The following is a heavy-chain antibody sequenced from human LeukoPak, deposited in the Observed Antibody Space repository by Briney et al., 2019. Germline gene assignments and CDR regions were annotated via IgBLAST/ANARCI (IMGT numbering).Heavy chain of an antibody. D-gene: IGHD1-26*01. J-gene: IGHJ4*02. CDR3: ARDRWELHVDY. CDR2: INSDGSST. CDR1: GFSLSNYW. V-gene: IGHV3-74*01. Sequence: GGSLRLSCAASGFSLSNYWMYWVRQAPGKGLVWVSRINSDGSSTSYADSVKGRFTISRDNAKNTLYLQMNSLRAEDTAVYYCARDRWELHVDYWGQGTLVTVSS.